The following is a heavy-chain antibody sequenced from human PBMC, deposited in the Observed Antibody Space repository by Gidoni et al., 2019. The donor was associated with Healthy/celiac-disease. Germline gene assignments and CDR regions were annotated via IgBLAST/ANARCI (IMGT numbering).Heavy chain of an antibody. J-gene: IGHJ4*02. Sequence: QVQLVQSGAEVKKPGASVKVSCKASGHTFTGYYMHWVRQAPGQGLEWMGWINPNSGGTNYAQKFQGRVTMTRDTSISTAYMELSRLRSDDTAVYYCARIRRYSSSWYYFDYWGQGTLVTVSS. D-gene: IGHD6-13*01. V-gene: IGHV1-2*02. CDR1: GHTFTGYY. CDR2: INPNSGGT. CDR3: ARIRRYSSSWYYFDY.